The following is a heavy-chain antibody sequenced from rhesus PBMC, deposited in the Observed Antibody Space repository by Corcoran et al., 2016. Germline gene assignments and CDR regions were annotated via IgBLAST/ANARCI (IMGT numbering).Heavy chain of an antibody. V-gene: IGHV4S7*01. D-gene: IGHD3-34*01. Sequence: QVQLQESGPGLLKPSETLSLTCAVPGGSTSGGYGWGGIRQPPGKGLEWIGRIYSSSGNTYYNPSLKSRVTISTDTSKNQFSLKLSSVTAADTAVYYCAYYNWGDYNNRFDVWGPGVLVTVSS. CDR1: GGSTSGGYG. CDR3: AYYNWGDYNNRFDV. CDR2: IYSSSGNT. J-gene: IGHJ5-1*01.